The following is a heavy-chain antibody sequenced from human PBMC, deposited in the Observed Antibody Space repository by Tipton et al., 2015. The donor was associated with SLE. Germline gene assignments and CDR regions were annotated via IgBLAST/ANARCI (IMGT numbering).Heavy chain of an antibody. CDR3: ARDLHGGYRGGAFDI. CDR1: GGSFSGYY. V-gene: IGHV4-34*01. J-gene: IGHJ3*02. CDR2: INHSGST. Sequence: LRLSCAVYGGSFSGYYWSWIRQPPGKGLEWIGEINHSGSTNYNPSLKSRVTISVDTSKKEFSLNLTSVTAADTAVYYCARDLHGGYRGGAFDIWGQGTMVTVSS. D-gene: IGHD5-12*01.